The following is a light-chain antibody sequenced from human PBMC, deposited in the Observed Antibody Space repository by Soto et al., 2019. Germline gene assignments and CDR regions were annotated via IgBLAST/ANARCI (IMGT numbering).Light chain of an antibody. CDR2: DAS. V-gene: IGKV3-11*01. CDR3: QQYVHWPPGT. CDR1: PSVSNS. J-gene: IGKJ1*01. Sequence: ESVLTQSPATLSLSPGERATLSCRASPSVSNSLAWYQHKPGQAPRLLIYDASNRATGVPTRFSGSGSGTDFTLTISSLEPEDFAVYYCQQYVHWPPGTFGQGTKVDIK.